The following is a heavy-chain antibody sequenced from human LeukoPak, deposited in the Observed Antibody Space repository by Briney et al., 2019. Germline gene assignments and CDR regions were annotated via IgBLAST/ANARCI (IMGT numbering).Heavy chain of an antibody. J-gene: IGHJ4*02. Sequence: TSETLSLTCTVSGGSINTDYWSWIRQPAGRGLEWIGRVYTSGNTKYNASLQSRVTMSIDTSTKQFFLKLSSVTAADTAVYYYARETLVGTTNYFDNWGQGTLVTVSS. CDR2: VYTSGNT. D-gene: IGHD1-26*01. CDR1: GGSINTDY. CDR3: ARETLVGTTNYFDN. V-gene: IGHV4-4*07.